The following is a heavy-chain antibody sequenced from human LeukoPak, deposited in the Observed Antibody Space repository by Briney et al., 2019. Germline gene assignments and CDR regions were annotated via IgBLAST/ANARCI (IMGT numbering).Heavy chain of an antibody. D-gene: IGHD3-22*01. CDR2: IGRTSVDK. V-gene: IGHV3-21*01. J-gene: IGHJ4*02. CDR1: GFSFNPYT. CDR3: VGGDSREL. Sequence: PGGSLRLSCAGSGFSFNPYTMNWVRQAPGKGLEWISSIGRTSVDKYYAASVRGRFTISRDNSKNSLYVEMSSLRAEDTAVYYCVGGDSRELWGQGTLVTVSS.